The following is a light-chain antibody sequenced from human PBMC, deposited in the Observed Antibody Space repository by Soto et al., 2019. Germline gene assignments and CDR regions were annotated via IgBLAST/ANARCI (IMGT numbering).Light chain of an antibody. J-gene: IGKJ5*01. CDR1: QSISSY. CDR3: QQRSNWPPIT. V-gene: IGKV3-11*01. CDR2: DAS. Sequence: DIVLTQSPSTLSLSLGERATLSCRASQSISSYLAWYQQKPGQAPRLLIYDASNRATGIPARFSGSGSGTDFTLTISSLEPEDFAVYYCQQRSNWPPITFGQGTRLEI.